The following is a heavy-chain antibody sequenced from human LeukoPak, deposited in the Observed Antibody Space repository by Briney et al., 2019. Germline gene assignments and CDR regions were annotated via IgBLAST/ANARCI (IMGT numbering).Heavy chain of an antibody. CDR3: AHMNRGGGYSGYFDY. CDR1: GVSLSTSGVG. Sequence: CGPTLVKPTQTLTLTCTFSGVSLSTSGVGVGWIRQPPGKALEWLALIYWNDDKRYSPSLKSRLTNTKDTSNNHVVLTMTNMDPVDTATYYCAHMNRGGGYSGYFDYWGQGTLVTVSS. J-gene: IGHJ4*02. D-gene: IGHD5-12*01. CDR2: IYWNDDK. V-gene: IGHV2-5*01.